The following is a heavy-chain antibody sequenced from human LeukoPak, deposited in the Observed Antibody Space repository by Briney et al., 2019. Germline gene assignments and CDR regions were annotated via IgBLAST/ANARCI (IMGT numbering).Heavy chain of an antibody. V-gene: IGHV4-39*01. CDR3: ARHEEPRSSTSCYVVWFDP. Sequence: SETLSLTCTVSGGSISSSSYYWGWIRQPPGKGLEWIGSIYYSGSTYYNPSLKSRVTISVDTSKNQFSLKLSSVTAADTAVYYCARHEEPRSSTSCYVVWFDPWGQGTLVTVSS. CDR2: IYYSGST. J-gene: IGHJ5*02. D-gene: IGHD2-2*01. CDR1: GGSISSSSYY.